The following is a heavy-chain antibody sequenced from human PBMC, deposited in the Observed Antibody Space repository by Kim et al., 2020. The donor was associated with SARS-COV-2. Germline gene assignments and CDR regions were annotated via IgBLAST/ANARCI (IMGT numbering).Heavy chain of an antibody. CDR3: ARHGRGYSYGSNFDY. V-gene: IGHV4-59*08. Sequence: SETLSLTCTVSAGSISSYYWSWIRQPPGKGLEWIGYIYYSGSTNYNPSLKSRVTISVDTSKNRFSLKLSSVTAADTAVYYCARHGRGYSYGSNFDYWGQGTLVTVSS. CDR2: IYYSGST. CDR1: AGSISSYY. D-gene: IGHD5-18*01. J-gene: IGHJ4*02.